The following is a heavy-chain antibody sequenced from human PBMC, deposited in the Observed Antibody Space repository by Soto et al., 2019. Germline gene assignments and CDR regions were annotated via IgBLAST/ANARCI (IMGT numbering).Heavy chain of an antibody. CDR3: ARDRRVPGIAAAGMADYYGMDV. J-gene: IGHJ6*02. CDR1: GGTFSSYA. D-gene: IGHD6-13*01. V-gene: IGHV1-69*06. CDR2: IIPIFGTA. Sequence: SVKVSCKASGGTFSSYAISWVRQAPGQGLEWMGGIIPIFGTANYAQKFQGRVTITADKSTSTAYMELSSLRSADTAVYYCARDRRVPGIAAAGMADYYGMDVWGQGTTVTVSS.